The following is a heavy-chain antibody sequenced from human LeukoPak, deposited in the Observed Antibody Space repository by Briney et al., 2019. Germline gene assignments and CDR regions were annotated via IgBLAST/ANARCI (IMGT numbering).Heavy chain of an antibody. CDR3: ARGALGYYDSSGYYYKYYFDY. CDR1: GYTFTGYY. D-gene: IGHD3-22*01. V-gene: IGHV1-2*06. J-gene: IGHJ4*02. Sequence: GASVKVSCKASGYTFTGYYMHWVRQAPGQGLEWMGRINPNSGGTNYAQKFQGRVTMTRDTSTSTVYMELSSLRSEDTAVYYCARGALGYYDSSGYYYKYYFDYWGQGTLVTVSS. CDR2: INPNSGGT.